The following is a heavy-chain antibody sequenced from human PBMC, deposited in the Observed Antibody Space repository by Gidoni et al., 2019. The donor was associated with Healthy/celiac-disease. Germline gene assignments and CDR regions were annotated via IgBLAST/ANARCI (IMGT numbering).Heavy chain of an antibody. J-gene: IGHJ3*02. Sequence: QVQLVQSGAEVKKPGASVKVSCKASGYTFTSYGISWVRQAPGQGLEWMGWISAYNGNTNYAQKLQGRVTMTTDTSTSTAYMELRSLRSDDTAVYYCARDTVGATREALKDAFDIWGQGTMVTVSS. CDR2: ISAYNGNT. CDR3: ARDTVGATREALKDAFDI. D-gene: IGHD1-26*01. V-gene: IGHV1-18*01. CDR1: GYTFTSYG.